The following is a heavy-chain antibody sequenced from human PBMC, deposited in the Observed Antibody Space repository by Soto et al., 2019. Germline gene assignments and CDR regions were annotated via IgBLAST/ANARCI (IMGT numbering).Heavy chain of an antibody. CDR1: GFTFAKYW. Sequence: EEQLVESGGGLVQPGGSLRLSCVVSGFTFAKYWMHWVRQAPGKGLVWVARIETDGTTQTYADSVEGRFTISRDNAKNTLDLHMNSLRAEDTAVYYCGRQADLWEKVDFRGHGTPVTVSP. J-gene: IGHJ1*01. D-gene: IGHD3-10*01. CDR3: GRQADLWEKVDF. V-gene: IGHV3-74*02. CDR2: IETDGTTQ.